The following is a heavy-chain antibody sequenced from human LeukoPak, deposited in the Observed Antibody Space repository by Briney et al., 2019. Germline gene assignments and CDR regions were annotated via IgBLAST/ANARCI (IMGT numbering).Heavy chain of an antibody. D-gene: IGHD3-22*01. J-gene: IGHJ1*01. CDR1: GFTFSSYT. CDR3: ARDGKDSMIVVVTAEYFQH. V-gene: IGHV3-21*01. Sequence: PGGSLRLSCAASGFTFSSYTMNWVRQSPGKGLEWDSSISSSSSYIYYADSVKGRFTISRDNAKNSLYLQMDSLRAEDTAVYYCARDGKDSMIVVVTAEYFQHWGQGTLVTVSS. CDR2: ISSSSSYI.